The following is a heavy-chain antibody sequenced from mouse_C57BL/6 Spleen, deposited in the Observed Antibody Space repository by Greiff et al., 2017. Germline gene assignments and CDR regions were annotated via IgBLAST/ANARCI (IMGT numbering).Heavy chain of an antibody. J-gene: IGHJ1*03. D-gene: IGHD1-1*01. Sequence: ESGPGLVKPSQSLSLTCSVTGYSITSGYYWNWIRQFPGNKLEWMGYISYDGSNNYNPSLKNRISITRDTSKNQFFLKLNSVTTEDTATYYCARGIIPGYFDVWGTGTTVTVSS. CDR2: ISYDGSN. CDR1: GYSITSGYY. CDR3: ARGIIPGYFDV. V-gene: IGHV3-6*01.